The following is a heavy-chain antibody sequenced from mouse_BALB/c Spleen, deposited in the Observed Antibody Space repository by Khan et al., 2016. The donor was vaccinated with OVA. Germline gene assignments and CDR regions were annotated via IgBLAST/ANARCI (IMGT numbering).Heavy chain of an antibody. Sequence: QVQLKESGAELARPGASVKMSCKASGYTFTSYTIHWIKMRPGQGLEWIGYINPNNGYTNYNQKFKDKATLTADKSSTTAYMQLSSPTSDDSAVYNGGRDGAYYRNDGWFAYWGLGTLVTVSA. J-gene: IGHJ3*01. D-gene: IGHD2-14*01. CDR2: INPNNGYT. V-gene: IGHV1-4*01. CDR3: GRDGAYYRNDGWFAY. CDR1: GYTFTSYT.